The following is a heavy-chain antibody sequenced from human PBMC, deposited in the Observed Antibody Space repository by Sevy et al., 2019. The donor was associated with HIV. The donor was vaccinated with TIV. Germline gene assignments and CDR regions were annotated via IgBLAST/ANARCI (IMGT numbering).Heavy chain of an antibody. Sequence: SETLSLTCTVSGGSISSSSYYWGWIRQRPGKGLEWTVSIYYSGSAYYNPSLKSRVTMSVDTSKIQFSLKLSSVTAADTAVYYCARHSSPQWELHPNFDYWGQGTLVTVSS. V-gene: IGHV4-39*01. D-gene: IGHD1-26*01. J-gene: IGHJ4*02. CDR3: ARHSSPQWELHPNFDY. CDR1: GGSISSSSYY. CDR2: IYYSGSA.